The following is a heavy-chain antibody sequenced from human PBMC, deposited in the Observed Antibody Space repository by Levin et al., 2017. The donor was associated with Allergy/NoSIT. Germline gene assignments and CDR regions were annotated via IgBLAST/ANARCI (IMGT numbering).Heavy chain of an antibody. CDR1: GGSISSYY. CDR3: ARLPTSSGWGYHFDY. D-gene: IGHD6-19*01. V-gene: IGHV4-59*08. Sequence: SETLSLTCSVSGGSISSYYWSWIRQPPGKGLEWIGYSYYSGSTSYNPSLKSRVTISIDTSKNQFSLTLSSVTAADTAVYYCARLPTSSGWGYHFDYWGQGTQVTVSS. CDR2: SYYSGST. J-gene: IGHJ4*02.